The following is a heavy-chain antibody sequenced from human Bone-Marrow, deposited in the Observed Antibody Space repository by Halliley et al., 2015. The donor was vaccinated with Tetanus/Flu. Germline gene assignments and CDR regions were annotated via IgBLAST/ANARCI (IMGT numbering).Heavy chain of an antibody. J-gene: IGHJ4*02. CDR1: GGSISSGTW. V-gene: IGHV4-4*02. Sequence: GLVKPSGTLSVTCTVSGGSISSGTWWSWVRQPPGKGLEWIGEISHSGSTKYNTSLRSRVTISVDRSNKQFSLRLASVTAADMAVYYCAREATSGSYDFWSGSGTLDYWGQGILVTVSS. CDR3: AREATSGSYDFWSGSGTLDY. D-gene: IGHD3-3*01. CDR2: ISHSGST.